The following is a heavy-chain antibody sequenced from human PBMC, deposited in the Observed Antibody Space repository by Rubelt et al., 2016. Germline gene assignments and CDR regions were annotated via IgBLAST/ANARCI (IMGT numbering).Heavy chain of an antibody. CDR3: ARDKSSSWSGYFYGMDV. J-gene: IGHJ6*02. CDR2: INPSGGRT. V-gene: IGHV1-46*01. D-gene: IGHD6-6*01. Sequence: QVQLVQSGAEVKKPGASVKVSCKTSGYTFANSYIHWVRQAPGQGLEWIGIINPSGGRTDYAQKFQGRVMMTRDMSTSTVYMEVTSLRSEDTAVYYCARDKSSSWSGYFYGMDVWGQGTTVIVSS. CDR1: GYTFANSY.